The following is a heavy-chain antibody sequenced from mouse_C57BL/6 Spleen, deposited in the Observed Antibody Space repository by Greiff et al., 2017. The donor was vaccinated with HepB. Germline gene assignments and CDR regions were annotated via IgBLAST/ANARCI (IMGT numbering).Heavy chain of an antibody. Sequence: QVQLQQSGAELVRPGASVTLSCKASGYTFTDYEMHWVKQTPVHGLEWIGAIDPETGGTAYNQKFKGKAILTADTSSSTAYMELRSLTSEDSAVYYCTQSPMVTEGFAYWGQGTLVTVSA. D-gene: IGHD2-2*01. V-gene: IGHV1-15*01. CDR3: TQSPMVTEGFAY. CDR1: GYTFTDYE. CDR2: IDPETGGT. J-gene: IGHJ3*01.